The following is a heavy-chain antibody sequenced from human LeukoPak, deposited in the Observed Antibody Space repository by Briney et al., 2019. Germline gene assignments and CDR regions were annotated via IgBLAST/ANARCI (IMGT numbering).Heavy chain of an antibody. V-gene: IGHV3-7*01. J-gene: IGHJ4*02. D-gene: IGHD3-16*02. Sequence: GGSLRLPRAASGFTFSSYWMTWVRQAPGKGLEWVANINQDGSQKYYLDSVKGRFTISRDNAKNSLYLQMNSLRAEDTAVYYCATLMITFGGVIVSNFDYWGQGSLVTFSS. CDR3: ATLMITFGGVIVSNFDY. CDR1: GFTFSSYW. CDR2: INQDGSQK.